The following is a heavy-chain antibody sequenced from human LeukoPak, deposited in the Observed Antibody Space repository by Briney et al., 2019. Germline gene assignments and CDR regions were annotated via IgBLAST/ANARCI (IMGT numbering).Heavy chain of an antibody. D-gene: IGHD1-26*01. J-gene: IGHJ4*02. CDR1: GGSISSSNW. CDR3: ARPLTRSGSYYV. Sequence: SETLSPTCAVSGGSISSSNWWSWVRQPPGKGLEWIGEIYHSGSTNYNPSLKSRVTISVDKSKNQFSLRLSSVTAADTAVYYCARPLTRSGSYYVWGQGTLVTVSS. V-gene: IGHV4-4*02. CDR2: IYHSGST.